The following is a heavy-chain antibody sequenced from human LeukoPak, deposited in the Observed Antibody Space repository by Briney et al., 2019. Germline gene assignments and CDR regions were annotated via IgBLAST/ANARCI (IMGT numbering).Heavy chain of an antibody. V-gene: IGHV3-30*02. CDR3: AVARMDYYYYGMDV. CDR1: GFTFSSYG. D-gene: IGHD6-6*01. J-gene: IGHJ6*02. CDR2: IWYDGSNK. Sequence: GGSLRLSCAASGFTFSSYGMHWVRQAPGKGLEWVAVIWYDGSNKYYADSVKGRFTISRDNSKNTLYLQMNSLRSEDTAVYYCAVARMDYYYYGMDVWGQGTTVTVSS.